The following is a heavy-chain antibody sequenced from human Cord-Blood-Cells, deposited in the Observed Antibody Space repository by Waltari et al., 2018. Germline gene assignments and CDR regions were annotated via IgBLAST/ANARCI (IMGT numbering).Heavy chain of an antibody. CDR1: GDSVSSNSAA. CDR2: TYYRSKWYN. Sequence: QVQLQQSGPGLVKPSQTLSLTCAISGDSVSSNSAAWNWTRQSPSSGLEWLGRTYYRSKWYNDYAVSVKSRITINPDTSKNQFSLQLNSVTPEDTAVYYCAAQAYYDILTGYYAFDIWGQGTMVTVSS. CDR3: AAQAYYDILTGYYAFDI. V-gene: IGHV6-1*01. D-gene: IGHD3-9*01. J-gene: IGHJ3*02.